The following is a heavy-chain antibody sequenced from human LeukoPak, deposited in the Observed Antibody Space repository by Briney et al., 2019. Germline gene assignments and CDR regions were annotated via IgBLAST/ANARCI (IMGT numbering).Heavy chain of an antibody. V-gene: IGHV1-8*01. D-gene: IGHD3-10*01. CDR2: MNPNNGNT. CDR1: GYPFTNYD. J-gene: IGHJ5*01. CDR3: AKQGNFVGSGSYSGNWFDF. Sequence: ASVKVSCKASGYPFTNYDINWVRQAAGQGLEWMGWMNPNNGNTGYAQKFQGRVTMTRDTSIDTAYMELGSLTSEDTAVYYCAKQGNFVGSGSYSGNWFDFWGQGNLVTVPS.